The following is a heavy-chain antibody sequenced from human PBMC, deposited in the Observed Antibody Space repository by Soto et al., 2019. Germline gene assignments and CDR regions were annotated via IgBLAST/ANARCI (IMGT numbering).Heavy chain of an antibody. CDR1: GFTVSNNY. Sequence: ESGGGLIQPGGSLRLSCAASGFTVSNNYMVWVRQAPGKGLEWVSVIYSGGSTYYADSVKGRFTISRDKSNNTLYLQMNILRAEDRAVYYWARGLNYVDHHAFDIGGQGKRVTFSS. V-gene: IGHV3-53*01. J-gene: IGHJ3*02. CDR3: ARGLNYVDHHAFDI. CDR2: IYSGGST. D-gene: IGHD3-16*01.